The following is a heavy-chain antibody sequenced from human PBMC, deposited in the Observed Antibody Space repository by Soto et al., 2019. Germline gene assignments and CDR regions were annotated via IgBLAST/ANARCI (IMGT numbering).Heavy chain of an antibody. D-gene: IGHD6-6*01. V-gene: IGHV3-23*01. Sequence: PGWSLRLSCAASGFTFSSYAMSWVRQAPGKGLEWVSAISGSGGSTYYADSVKGRFTISRDNSKNTLYLQMNSLRAEDTAVYYCARSIAARLHYFDYWGQGTLVTVSP. J-gene: IGHJ4*02. CDR2: ISGSGGST. CDR3: ARSIAARLHYFDY. CDR1: GFTFSSYA.